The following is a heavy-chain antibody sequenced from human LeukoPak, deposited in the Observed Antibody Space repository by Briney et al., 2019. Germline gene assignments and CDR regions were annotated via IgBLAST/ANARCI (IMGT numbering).Heavy chain of an antibody. Sequence: ASVKVSCKASGYTFTNYGISWVRQAPGQGLEWMGWISADNGNTNYAQKFQVRVTMTTDTSTSTAYMELRSLRSDDTAVYYCARDDRSGYYFSDSWGQGTPVTVSS. J-gene: IGHJ4*02. D-gene: IGHD3-22*01. V-gene: IGHV1-18*01. CDR3: ARDDRSGYYFSDS. CDR2: ISADNGNT. CDR1: GYTFTNYG.